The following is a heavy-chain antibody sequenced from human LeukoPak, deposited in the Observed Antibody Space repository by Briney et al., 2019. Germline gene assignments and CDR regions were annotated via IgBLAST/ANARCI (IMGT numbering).Heavy chain of an antibody. V-gene: IGHV3-9*01. CDR3: ASGSRAIPGVDY. Sequence: GGSLRLSCAASGFIFDDYVMHWVWQVPGKGLEWVSGISWNTGTIGYADSVKGRFTISRDNAKNSLYLQVNSLRVEDTAVYYCASGSRAIPGVDYWGQGTLVTVSS. D-gene: IGHD1-26*01. CDR1: GFIFDDYV. CDR2: ISWNTGTI. J-gene: IGHJ4*02.